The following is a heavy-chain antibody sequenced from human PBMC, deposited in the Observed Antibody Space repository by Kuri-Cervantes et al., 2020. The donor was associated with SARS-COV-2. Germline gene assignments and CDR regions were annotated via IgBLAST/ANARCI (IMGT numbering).Heavy chain of an antibody. V-gene: IGHV1-69*13. D-gene: IGHD2-15*01. CDR2: IIPIFGTA. CDR1: GGTFSSYA. CDR3: STSPVVVVVDWFDP. J-gene: IGHJ5*02. Sequence: TVTVSCQASGGTFSSYAISWVRQAPGQGLEWMGGIIPIFGTANHAQKFQGKVTITADESTSTASLELRSLSSEDTAVYYCSTSPVVVVVDWFDPWGQGTLVTVAS.